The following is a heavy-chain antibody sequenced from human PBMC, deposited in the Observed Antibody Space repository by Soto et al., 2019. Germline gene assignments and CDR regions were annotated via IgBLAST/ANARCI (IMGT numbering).Heavy chain of an antibody. Sequence: GESLKISCKGSGYSFTTNWIGWVRQMPGKGLEWMGIIVPSDSDTNYSPSFQGHVTISADKPISTAYLQWSSLKASDTAMYYCARLWSEGRSGMDVWGQGTTVTVSS. CDR3: ARLWSEGRSGMDV. CDR2: IVPSDSDT. J-gene: IGHJ6*02. V-gene: IGHV5-10-1*01. D-gene: IGHD3-10*01. CDR1: GYSFTTNW.